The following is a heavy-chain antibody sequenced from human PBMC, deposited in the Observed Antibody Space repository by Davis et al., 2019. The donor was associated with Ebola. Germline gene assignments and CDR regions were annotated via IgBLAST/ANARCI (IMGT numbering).Heavy chain of an antibody. CDR3: ARDLPREQWLVLSHYYYYGMDV. V-gene: IGHV3-11*04. Sequence: LSLTCTVSGGSISSYYWGWIRQPPGKGLEWISYISDSGVTTYYTDSVKGRFTVSRDNAKNSLLLQMNSLRAEDTAVYYCARDLPREQWLVLSHYYYYGMDVWGQGTTVTVSS. CDR2: ISDSGVTT. D-gene: IGHD6-19*01. J-gene: IGHJ6*02. CDR1: GGSISSYY.